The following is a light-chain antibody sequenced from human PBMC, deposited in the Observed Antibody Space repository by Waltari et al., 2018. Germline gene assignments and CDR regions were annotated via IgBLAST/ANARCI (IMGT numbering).Light chain of an antibody. CDR2: ATS. CDR3: MQALHPPYT. V-gene: IGKV1-39*01. Sequence: IQMTQSPSSLSASVGDRVTITCRASQSISTYLNWYQQKPGKAPKLLIFATSSLQSGVPDRISGSGSDTDFTLKITRVEAEDVGVYYCMQALHPPYTFGQGTKLEIK. CDR1: QSISTY. J-gene: IGKJ2*01.